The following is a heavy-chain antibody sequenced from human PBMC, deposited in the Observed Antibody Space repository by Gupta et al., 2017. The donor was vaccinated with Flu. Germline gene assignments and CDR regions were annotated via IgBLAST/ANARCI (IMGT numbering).Heavy chain of an antibody. J-gene: IGHJ4*02. CDR1: GFTFSSYA. CDR2: ISGSGGST. D-gene: IGHD5-18*01. Sequence: EVQLLESGGGLVQPGGSLRLSCAASGFTFSSYAMSWVRQAPGKGLEWVSAISGSGGSTYYADSVKGRFTISRDNSKNTLYLQMNSLRAEDTAVYYCAKLTWIQLWLRGGGFFDYWGQGTLVTVSS. V-gene: IGHV3-23*01. CDR3: AKLTWIQLWLRGGGFFDY.